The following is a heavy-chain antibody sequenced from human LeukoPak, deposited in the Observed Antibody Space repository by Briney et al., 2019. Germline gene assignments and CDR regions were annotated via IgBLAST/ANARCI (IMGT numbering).Heavy chain of an antibody. D-gene: IGHD3-22*01. J-gene: IGHJ4*02. CDR3: ARSYYDSSGYYLRPLYFDY. CDR2: IYNSGST. Sequence: PSETLSLTCTVSGGSISVYYWSWIRQPPGKGLEWIGYIYNSGSTNYNPSLKSRVTISVDTSKNQFSLKLSSVTAADTAVYYCARSYYDSSGYYLRPLYFDYWGQGTLVTVSS. V-gene: IGHV4-59*08. CDR1: GGSISVYY.